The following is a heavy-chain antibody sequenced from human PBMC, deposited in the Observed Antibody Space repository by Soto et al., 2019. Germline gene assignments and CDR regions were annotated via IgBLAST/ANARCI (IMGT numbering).Heavy chain of an antibody. CDR2: ISCVSSYI. J-gene: IGHJ5*01. Sequence: GGSLRLSSAASGFTLSTYTMNWVRQAPRKPLQWISSISCVSSYIYYAGSVKSLFTISTINAKNSLFLQMNSLRALDSAVYYCSRDILSGGAYPDSWGQGTKVTVSS. V-gene: IGHV3-21*01. CDR1: GFTLSTYT. CDR3: SRDILSGGAYPDS. D-gene: IGHD3-16*01.